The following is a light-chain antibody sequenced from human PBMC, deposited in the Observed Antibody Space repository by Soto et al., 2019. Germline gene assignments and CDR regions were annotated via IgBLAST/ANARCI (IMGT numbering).Light chain of an antibody. Sequence: QSALTHSPSASGTPGQRVTISRSGSRSNIGSNTVNWFQQVPGTAPKLLIYSFNQRPSGVPDRFSGSKSGTSASLAISGLQSQDEADYYCAEWDDSLNGYVFGPGTKVTVL. V-gene: IGLV1-44*01. CDR3: AEWDDSLNGYV. J-gene: IGLJ1*01. CDR2: SFN. CDR1: RSNIGSNT.